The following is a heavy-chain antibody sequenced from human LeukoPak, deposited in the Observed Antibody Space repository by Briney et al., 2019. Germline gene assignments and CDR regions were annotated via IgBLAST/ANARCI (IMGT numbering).Heavy chain of an antibody. Sequence: ASVKVPCKASGYTFTSYGISWVRQAPGQGLEWMGWISAYNGNTNYAQKLQGRVTMTTDTSTSTAYMELRSLRSDDTAVYYCARDMMGSIAAAGRHAFDIWGQGTMVTVSS. CDR2: ISAYNGNT. CDR1: GYTFTSYG. CDR3: ARDMMGSIAAAGRHAFDI. V-gene: IGHV1-18*01. J-gene: IGHJ3*02. D-gene: IGHD6-13*01.